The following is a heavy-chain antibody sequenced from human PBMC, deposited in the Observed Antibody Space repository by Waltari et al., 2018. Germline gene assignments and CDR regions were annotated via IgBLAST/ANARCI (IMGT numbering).Heavy chain of an antibody. CDR2: IYYRGST. CDR3: ASYCTGGRCHSDY. D-gene: IGHD2-15*01. J-gene: IGHJ4*02. CDR1: GDSIPSHTSY. V-gene: IGHV4-39*01. Sequence: QLQLQESGPGLVKPSETLSLTCSASGDSIPSHTSYWGGGRQPPGKGLEWIGSIYYRGSTDYTPSLKSRVTISLDTSKNQFSLKLSSVTAADTAVYYCASYCTGGRCHSDYWGQGTLVTVSS.